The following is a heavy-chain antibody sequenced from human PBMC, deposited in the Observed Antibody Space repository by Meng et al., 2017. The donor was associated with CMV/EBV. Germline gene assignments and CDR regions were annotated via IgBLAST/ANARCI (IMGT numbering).Heavy chain of an antibody. CDR2: IYYSGST. Sequence: QLRLQESGQGLLKPSETLSLSCTVSVGSISSSSYYWGWIRQPPGKGLEWIGSIYYSGSTYYNPSLKSRVTISVDTSKNQFSLKLSSVTAADTAVYYCARYHYDSSGYFDYWGQGTLVTGSS. CDR3: ARYHYDSSGYFDY. V-gene: IGHV4-39*07. D-gene: IGHD3-22*01. CDR1: VGSISSSSYY. J-gene: IGHJ4*02.